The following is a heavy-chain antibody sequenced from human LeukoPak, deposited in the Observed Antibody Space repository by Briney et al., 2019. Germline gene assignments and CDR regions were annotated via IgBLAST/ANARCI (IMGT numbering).Heavy chain of an antibody. J-gene: IGHJ3*02. Sequence: ASVKVSCKASGGTFSSSVLSWVRQAPGQGLEWMGGIIPISGPANYAQKFQGRVRITADESTSTAYMELNSLRSEDTAVYYCASGNEASGWSGPAAFDIWGQGTMVTVSS. D-gene: IGHD6-19*01. CDR2: IIPISGPA. CDR3: ASGNEASGWSGPAAFDI. CDR1: GGTFSSSV. V-gene: IGHV1-69*13.